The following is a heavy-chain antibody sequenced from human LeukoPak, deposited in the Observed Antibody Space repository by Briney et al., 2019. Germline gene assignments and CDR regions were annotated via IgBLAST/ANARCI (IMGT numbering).Heavy chain of an antibody. CDR1: GGSISSYY. D-gene: IGHD3-3*01. CDR2: IFYSGST. J-gene: IGHJ4*02. Sequence: SETLSLTCTVSGGSISSYYWSWIRQPPGKGLEWIGFIFYSGSTNYNPSLKSRVTISLNTSKTQFSLKLNSVTAADTAVYYCARGTFWSGYYHDYWGQGTLVSVSS. V-gene: IGHV4-59*01. CDR3: ARGTFWSGYYHDY.